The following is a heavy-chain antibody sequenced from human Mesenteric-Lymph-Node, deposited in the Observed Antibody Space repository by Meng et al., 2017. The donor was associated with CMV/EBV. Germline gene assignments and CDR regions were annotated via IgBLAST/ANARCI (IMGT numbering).Heavy chain of an antibody. Sequence: GGSLRLSCAASGFTFSRYWMTWVRQAPGRGPEWVANIREDGSETYYVGSVKGRFTISRNNAKKLLYMQMNSLRVEDTAVDYCARYRGDIDFWGGLDYWGHGTLVTVSS. CDR3: ARYRGDIDFWGGLDY. D-gene: IGHD3-3*01. CDR1: GFTFSRYW. CDR2: IREDGSET. V-gene: IGHV3-7*01. J-gene: IGHJ4*01.